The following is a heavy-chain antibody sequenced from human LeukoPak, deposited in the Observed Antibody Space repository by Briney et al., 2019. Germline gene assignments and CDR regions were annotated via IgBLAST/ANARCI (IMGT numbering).Heavy chain of an antibody. D-gene: IGHD2-15*01. J-gene: IGHJ5*02. Sequence: SETLSLTCTVSGGSISSSSYYWSWIRQHPGKGLEWIGYIYYTGSTYYNPSLKSRVTISVDTYKNQFSLKLSSVTAADTAVYYCARPNCSGGSCYSVDHWGQGTLVTVSS. CDR2: IYYTGST. CDR1: GGSISSSSYY. CDR3: ARPNCSGGSCYSVDH. V-gene: IGHV4-31*03.